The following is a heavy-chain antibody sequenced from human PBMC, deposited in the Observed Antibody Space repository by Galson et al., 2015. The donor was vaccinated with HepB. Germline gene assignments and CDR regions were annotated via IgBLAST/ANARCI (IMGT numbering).Heavy chain of an antibody. V-gene: IGHV1-8*02. J-gene: IGHJ6*03. CDR2: MNPNSGNT. D-gene: IGHD3-3*01. CDR3: ARGVTIFFLDYYYYYYMDV. CDR1: GYTFTTYA. Sequence: SVKVSCKASGYTFTTYAMHWVRQAPGQRLEWMGWMNPNSGNTGYAQKFQGRVTMTRNTSISTAYMELSSLRSEDTAVYYCARGVTIFFLDYYYYYYMDVWGKGTTVTVSS.